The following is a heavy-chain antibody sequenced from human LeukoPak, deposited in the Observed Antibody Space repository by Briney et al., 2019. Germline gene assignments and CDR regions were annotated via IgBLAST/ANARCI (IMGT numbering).Heavy chain of an antibody. D-gene: IGHD3-10*01. V-gene: IGHV3-23*01. CDR3: AKGGSGSYLYYFDY. CDR2: ISGSGGST. J-gene: IGHJ4*02. CDR1: GFTFNSYV. Sequence: PGGSLRLSCAASGFTFNSYVISWVRQAPGKGLEWVSTISGSGGSTHYAESVRGRFTISRDNSKNTVYLQMSSLRAEDTAMYYCAKGGSGSYLYYFDYWGQGTLVTVSP.